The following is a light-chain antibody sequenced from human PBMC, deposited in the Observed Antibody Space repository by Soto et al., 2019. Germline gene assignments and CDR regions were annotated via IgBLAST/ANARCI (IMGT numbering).Light chain of an antibody. CDR2: GAS. J-gene: IGKJ4*01. Sequence: EIVMTQSPATLSVSAGERVTLSCRASQSVSSNLAWYQQKPGQAPRLLIYGASTRATGIPARFSGSGSGTDFTLTISSLQSEDFAVYDCQQYKNWPPLTFGGGTKVEIK. CDR3: QQYKNWPPLT. V-gene: IGKV3D-15*01. CDR1: QSVSSN.